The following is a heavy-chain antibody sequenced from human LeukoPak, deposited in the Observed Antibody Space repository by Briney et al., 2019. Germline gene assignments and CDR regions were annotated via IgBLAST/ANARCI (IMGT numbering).Heavy chain of an antibody. J-gene: IGHJ4*02. D-gene: IGHD3-16*01. V-gene: IGHV3-7*01. CDR1: GFTFSSSW. CDR3: VKGFRGTGGF. Sequence: GGSLRLSCAASGFTFSSSWMSWVRQAPGKGLEWVANIKQDGSEKSYVDSVKGRFTISRDDAKTSLYLQMISLRAEDTAVYYCVKGFRGTGGFWGQGTLVIVSS. CDR2: IKQDGSEK.